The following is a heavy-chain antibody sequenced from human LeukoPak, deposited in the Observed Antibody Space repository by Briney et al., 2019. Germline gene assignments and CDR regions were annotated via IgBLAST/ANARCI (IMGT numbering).Heavy chain of an antibody. CDR2: IIPILGIA. J-gene: IGHJ4*02. Sequence: ASVKVSCKASGGTFSSYAISWVRQAPGQGLEWMGRIIPILGIANYAQKFQGRVTITADKSTSTAYMELSSLRSEDTAVYYCARDPPYPGRTTVDYETSDYWGQGTLVTVSS. CDR1: GGTFSSYA. V-gene: IGHV1-69*04. CDR3: ARDPPYPGRTTVDYETSDY. D-gene: IGHD4-17*01.